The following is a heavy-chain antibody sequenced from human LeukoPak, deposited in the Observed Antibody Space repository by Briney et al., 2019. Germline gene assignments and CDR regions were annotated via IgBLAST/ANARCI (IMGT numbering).Heavy chain of an antibody. CDR2: INPNSGGT. CDR3: ARGDCSGGSCYTRFDY. Sequence: GASVKVSCKASGYTFTGYYMHWVRQAPGQGLEWMGWINPNSGGTNYAQKFQGRVTMTRDTSISTAYMELSRLRSDDTAVYYCARGDCSGGSCYTRFDYWGQGTLVTVSS. J-gene: IGHJ4*02. D-gene: IGHD2-15*01. V-gene: IGHV1-2*02. CDR1: GYTFTGYY.